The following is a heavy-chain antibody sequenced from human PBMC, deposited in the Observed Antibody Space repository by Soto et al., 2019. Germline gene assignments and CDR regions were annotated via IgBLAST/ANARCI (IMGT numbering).Heavy chain of an antibody. CDR1: GFTFSSYG. D-gene: IGHD3-3*01. Sequence: GGSLRLSCAASGFTFSSYGMHWVRQAPGKGLEWVAVIWYDGSNKYYADSVKGRFTISRDNSKNTLYLQMNSLTAEDTAVYYCARDLFTIFGVVPLVMDVWGPGTPVTLYS. CDR3: ARDLFTIFGVVPLVMDV. J-gene: IGHJ6*02. V-gene: IGHV3-33*01. CDR2: IWYDGSNK.